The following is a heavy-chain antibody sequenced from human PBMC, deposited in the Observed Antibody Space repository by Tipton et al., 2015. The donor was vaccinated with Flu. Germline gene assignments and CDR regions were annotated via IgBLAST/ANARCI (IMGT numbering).Heavy chain of an antibody. D-gene: IGHD3-10*01. V-gene: IGHV4-31*03. CDR1: GYSISSGYY. CDR3: AGSIGFGYYFDY. Sequence: TLSLTCTVSGYSISSGYYWGWIRQHPGKGLEWIGYIYYSGSTYYNPSLKSRVTISVDTSKNQFSLKLSSVTAADTAVYYCAGSIGFGYYFDYWGQGTLVTVSS. CDR2: IYYSGST. J-gene: IGHJ4*02.